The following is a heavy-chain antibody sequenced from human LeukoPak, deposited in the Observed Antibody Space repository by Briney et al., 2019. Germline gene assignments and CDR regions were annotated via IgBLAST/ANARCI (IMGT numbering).Heavy chain of an antibody. Sequence: RTSETLSLTCAVSGGSISSSNWWSWVRQPPGKGLEWIGEIYHSGSTNYNPSLKSRVTMSVDKSKNHFSLKLSSVTAADTAVYYCARDGYNREGYYYYYMDVWGKGTTVTVSS. CDR1: GGSISSSNW. CDR3: ARDGYNREGYYYYYMDV. D-gene: IGHD5-24*01. V-gene: IGHV4-4*02. CDR2: IYHSGST. J-gene: IGHJ6*03.